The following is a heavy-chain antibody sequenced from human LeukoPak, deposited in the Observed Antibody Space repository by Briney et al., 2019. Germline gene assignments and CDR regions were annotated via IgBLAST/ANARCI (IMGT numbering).Heavy chain of an antibody. Sequence: GGSLRLSCAASGFIFSSYAMSWVRQAPGKGLEWVSVIYSDGSTYYADSVKGRFTISRDNSKNTLYLQMNSLRGDDTAIYYCTRDPTSEGRREYWGQGTLVTVSS. J-gene: IGHJ4*02. CDR1: GFIFSSYA. CDR2: IYSDGST. D-gene: IGHD2-2*01. CDR3: TRDPTSEGRREY. V-gene: IGHV3-53*01.